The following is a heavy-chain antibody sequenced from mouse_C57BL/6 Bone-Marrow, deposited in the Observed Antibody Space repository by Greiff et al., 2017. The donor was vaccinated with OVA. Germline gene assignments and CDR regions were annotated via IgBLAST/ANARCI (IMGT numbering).Heavy chain of an antibody. J-gene: IGHJ3*01. D-gene: IGHD2-2*01. CDR2: IDPSDSYT. Sequence: QVQLQQPGAELVKPGASVKLSCKASGYTFTSYWMQWVKQRPGQGLEWIGEIDPSDSYTNYNQKFKGKATLTVDTSSSTAYMQLSSLTSEDSAVYYCARGVVTPFAYWGQGTLVTVSA. CDR1: GYTFTSYW. CDR3: ARGVVTPFAY. V-gene: IGHV1-50*01.